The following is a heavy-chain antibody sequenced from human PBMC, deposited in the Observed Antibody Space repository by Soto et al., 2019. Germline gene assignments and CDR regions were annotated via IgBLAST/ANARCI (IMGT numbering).Heavy chain of an antibody. J-gene: IGHJ6*02. V-gene: IGHV1-69*02. CDR3: ASSVDTAMVIYYYYGMDV. D-gene: IGHD5-18*01. CDR1: GGTFSSYT. Sequence: QVQLVQSGAEVKKPGSSVKVSCKASGGTFSSYTISWVRQAPGQGLEWMGRIIPILGIANYAQKFQGRVTITADKSTSTAYMELSSLRSEDTAVYYCASSVDTAMVIYYYYGMDVWGQGTTVTVSS. CDR2: IIPILGIA.